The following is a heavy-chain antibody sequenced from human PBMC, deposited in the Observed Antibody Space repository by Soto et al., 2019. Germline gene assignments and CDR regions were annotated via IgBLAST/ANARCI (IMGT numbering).Heavy chain of an antibody. Sequence: SVKVSCKASGDTFSSYAISWVRQAPGKGLEWMGKIIPTFGRTNYAQKFQGRLTMTEDTSIQTAYMDLHFLTSEDTAVYYCASGPRRGDVTAVTTWGEQYFYGMNVWGQGTTVTVSS. D-gene: IGHD2-21*02. CDR2: IIPTFGRT. CDR1: GDTFSSYA. V-gene: IGHV1-69*04. J-gene: IGHJ6*02. CDR3: ASGPRRGDVTAVTTWGEQYFYGMNV.